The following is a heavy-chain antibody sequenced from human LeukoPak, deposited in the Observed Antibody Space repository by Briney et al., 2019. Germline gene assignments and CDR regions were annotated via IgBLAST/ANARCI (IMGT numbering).Heavy chain of an antibody. V-gene: IGHV1-2*02. Sequence: GASVKVSCKASGYTFTGYYMHWVRQAPGQGLEWMGWINPNSGGTNYAQKFQGRVTMTTGTSMSTAYMELSRLTSDDTAVYYCARAGGRSWFDPWGQGTLVTVSS. J-gene: IGHJ5*02. CDR1: GYTFTGYY. CDR3: ARAGGRSWFDP. CDR2: INPNSGGT.